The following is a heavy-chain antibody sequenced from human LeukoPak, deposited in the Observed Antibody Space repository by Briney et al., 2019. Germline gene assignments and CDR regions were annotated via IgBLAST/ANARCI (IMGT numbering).Heavy chain of an antibody. CDR3: AREYGDDNWFDP. CDR1: GGSISSGDYY. J-gene: IGHJ5*02. V-gene: IGHV4-30-4*01. CDR2: IYYSGST. Sequence: SQTLSLTCTVSGGSISSGDYYWRWIRQPPGKGLEWIGYIYYSGSTYYNPSLKSRVTISVDTSKNQFSLKLSSVTAADTAVYYCAREYGDDNWFDPWGQGTLVTVSS. D-gene: IGHD4-17*01.